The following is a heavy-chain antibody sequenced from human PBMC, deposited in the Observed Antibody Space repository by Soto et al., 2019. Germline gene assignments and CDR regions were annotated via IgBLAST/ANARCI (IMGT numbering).Heavy chain of an antibody. V-gene: IGHV3-23*01. CDR2: ISDSGGRT. D-gene: IGHD3-3*01. CDR1: GFPFTNYA. CDR3: VKDWSGKNCPCLEV. J-gene: IGHJ6*02. Sequence: GGSLRLSCAASGFPFTNYAMTWVRQAPGRGLQWVSSISDSGGRTYYADSVKGRFTISRDNSKSTLYLQMNTLRAEDTATYYCVKDWSGKNCPCLEVWGQGTTVTVSS.